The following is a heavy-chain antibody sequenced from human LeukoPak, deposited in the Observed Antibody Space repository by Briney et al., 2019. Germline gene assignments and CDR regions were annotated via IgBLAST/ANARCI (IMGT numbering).Heavy chain of an antibody. D-gene: IGHD3-3*01. V-gene: IGHV1-18*01. CDR2: ISAYNGNT. CDR3: ARGLGYDFWSGYSPGYYFDY. J-gene: IGHJ4*02. CDR1: GYTFTSSG. Sequence: ASVKVSCKASGYTFTSSGISWVRQAPGQGLEWMGWISAYNGNTNYAQKLQGRVTMTTDTSTSTAYMELRSLRSDDTAVYYCARGLGYDFWSGYSPGYYFDYWGQGTLVTVSS.